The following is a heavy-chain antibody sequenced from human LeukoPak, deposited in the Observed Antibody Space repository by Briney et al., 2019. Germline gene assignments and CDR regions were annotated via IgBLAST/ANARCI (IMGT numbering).Heavy chain of an antibody. CDR3: ASDLSTWFD. V-gene: IGHV3-66*01. CDR2: RSS. J-gene: IGHJ4*02. Sequence: PGGTLRLSCVASGFIVSNNYMSWVRQAPGMGLEWVSTRSSFYADSVKGRFTISRDNSKNTLYLQMDSLRAEDTAVYYCASDLSTWFDWGQGTQVTVAS. D-gene: IGHD6-13*01. CDR1: GFIVSNNY.